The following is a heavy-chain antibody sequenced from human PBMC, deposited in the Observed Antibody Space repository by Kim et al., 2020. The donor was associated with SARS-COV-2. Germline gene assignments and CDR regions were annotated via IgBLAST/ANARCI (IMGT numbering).Heavy chain of an antibody. CDR1: GGTFSSYA. CDR3: ARVGDYDFWSGYYSRRGYYYGMDV. CDR2: IIPIFGTA. D-gene: IGHD3-3*01. V-gene: IGHV1-69*01. Sequence: SVKVSCKASGGTFSSYAISWVRQAPGQGLEWMGGIIPIFGTANYAQKFQGRVTITADESTSTAYMELSSLRSEDTAVYYCARVGDYDFWSGYYSRRGYYYGMDVWGQGTTVTVSS. J-gene: IGHJ6*02.